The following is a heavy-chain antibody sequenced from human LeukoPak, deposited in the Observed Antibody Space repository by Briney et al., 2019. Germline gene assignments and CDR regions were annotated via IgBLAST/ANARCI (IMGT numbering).Heavy chain of an antibody. Sequence: PSETLSRTCAVYVGSFSGYYWSWIRQPPGKGLGWIGEINHSGSTNYNPSLKSRVTMSVDTSKNQFSLKLSAVTAADTAVYYCVRQREGYFDLWGRGTLVTVSS. V-gene: IGHV4-34*01. CDR1: VGSFSGYY. J-gene: IGHJ2*01. D-gene: IGHD6-25*01. CDR2: INHSGST. CDR3: VRQREGYFDL.